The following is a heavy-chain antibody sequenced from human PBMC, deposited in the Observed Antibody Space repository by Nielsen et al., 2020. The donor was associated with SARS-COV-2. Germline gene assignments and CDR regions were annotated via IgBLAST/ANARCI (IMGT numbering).Heavy chain of an antibody. D-gene: IGHD5-12*01. V-gene: IGHV3-33*01. Sequence: GGSLRLSCTASGFNFSSYGMHWVRQAPGQVLEWVAVIWDDGSKKYYADSVKGRFTISRDNSKNTLDLQMNSLRGDDKAVYYCARDTTNGYDRVFDYWGQGTLVTVSS. CDR3: ARDTTNGYDRVFDY. J-gene: IGHJ4*02. CDR2: IWDDGSKK. CDR1: GFNFSSYG.